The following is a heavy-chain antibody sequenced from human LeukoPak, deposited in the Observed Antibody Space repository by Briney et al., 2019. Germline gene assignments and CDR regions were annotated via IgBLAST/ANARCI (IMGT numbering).Heavy chain of an antibody. Sequence: GGSLRLSCAASGFTFSSYRMSWVRQAPGKGLEWVANIKQDGSEKYYVDSVKGRFSISRDNAKNSLFLQMNSLKAEDTAVYYCARFRCSSTSCFFDYWGQGTLVTVSS. CDR2: IKQDGSEK. J-gene: IGHJ4*02. V-gene: IGHV3-7*01. D-gene: IGHD2-2*01. CDR1: GFTFSSYR. CDR3: ARFRCSSTSCFFDY.